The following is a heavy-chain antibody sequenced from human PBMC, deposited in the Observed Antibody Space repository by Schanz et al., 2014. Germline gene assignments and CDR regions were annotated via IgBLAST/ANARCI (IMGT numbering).Heavy chain of an antibody. D-gene: IGHD3-10*01. Sequence: EVQLLESGGGLVQPGGSLRLSCAASGFTFGDYGMTWVRQAPGRGLEWVSYIGNGGVTIYYADSVKGRFTISRDNSKISLYLQMNNLRAEDTAVYYCSRIGGSVFDSWAQGTLVTVSS. CDR1: GFTFGDYG. CDR2: IGNGGVTI. CDR3: SRIGGSVFDS. V-gene: IGHV3-48*04. J-gene: IGHJ4*02.